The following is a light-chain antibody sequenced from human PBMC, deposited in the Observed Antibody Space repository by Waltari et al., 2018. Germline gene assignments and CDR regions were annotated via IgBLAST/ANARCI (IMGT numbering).Light chain of an antibody. CDR3: QQYGSSIT. V-gene: IGKV3-20*01. J-gene: IGKJ5*01. CDR2: GAS. CDR1: QSVSSSY. Sequence: DIVLTPSPGTLSLSPGERATLSCRSSQSVSSSYLAWYQKKPGQAPRLLIYGASSRATGIPDRFSGSGSGTDFTLTISRLEPEDFAVYYCQQYGSSITFGQGTRLEIK.